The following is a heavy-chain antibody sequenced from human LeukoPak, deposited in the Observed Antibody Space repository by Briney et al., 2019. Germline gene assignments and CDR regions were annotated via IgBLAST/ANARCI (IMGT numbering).Heavy chain of an antibody. J-gene: IGHJ6*02. D-gene: IGHD3-10*01. V-gene: IGHV4-59*12. CDR3: AREGKVRGVIITPPYYYYYYGMDV. Sequence: PSETLSLTCTVSGGSISSYYWSWIRQPPGKGLEWIGYIYYSGSTNYNPSLKSRVTISVDTSKNQFSLKLSSVTAADTAVYYCAREGKVRGVIITPPYYYYYYGMDVWGQGTTVTVSS. CDR2: IYYSGST. CDR1: GGSISSYY.